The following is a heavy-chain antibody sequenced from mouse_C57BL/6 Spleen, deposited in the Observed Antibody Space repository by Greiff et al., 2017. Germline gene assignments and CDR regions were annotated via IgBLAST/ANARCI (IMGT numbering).Heavy chain of an antibody. Sequence: EVMLVESGGGLVKPGGSLKLSCAASGFTFSDYGMHWVRQAPEKGLEWVAYISSGSSTIYYADTVKGRFTISRDNAKNTLFLQMTSLRSEDTAMYYCARDSNYGAYWGQGTLVTVSA. CDR2: ISSGSSTI. D-gene: IGHD2-5*01. J-gene: IGHJ3*01. V-gene: IGHV5-17*01. CDR3: ARDSNYGAY. CDR1: GFTFSDYG.